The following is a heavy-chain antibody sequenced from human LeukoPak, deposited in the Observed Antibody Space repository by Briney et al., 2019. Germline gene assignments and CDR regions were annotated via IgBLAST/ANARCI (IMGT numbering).Heavy chain of an antibody. Sequence: PGGSLRLSCAASGFTFSSYAMSWVRQAPGKGLEWVSAISGSGGSTYYADSVKGRFTISRDNSKNTLYLQMNSPRAEDTAVYYCARLITMIVVVSPGDYWGQGTLVTVSS. V-gene: IGHV3-23*01. CDR3: ARLITMIVVVSPGDY. CDR2: ISGSGGST. J-gene: IGHJ4*02. CDR1: GFTFSSYA. D-gene: IGHD3-22*01.